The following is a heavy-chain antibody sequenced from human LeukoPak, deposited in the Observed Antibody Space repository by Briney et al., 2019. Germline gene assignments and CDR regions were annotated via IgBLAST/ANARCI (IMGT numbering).Heavy chain of an antibody. CDR1: GGTFSSYA. CDR3: ARTYYYDSSGYYEGRRAFDY. Sequence: ASVKVSCKASGGTFSSYAISWVRQAPGQGLEWMGWINPNSGGTNYAQKFQGRVTMTRDTSISTAYMELSRLRSDDTAVYYCARTYYYDSSGYYEGRRAFDYWGQGTLVTVSS. J-gene: IGHJ4*02. D-gene: IGHD3-22*01. V-gene: IGHV1-2*02. CDR2: INPNSGGT.